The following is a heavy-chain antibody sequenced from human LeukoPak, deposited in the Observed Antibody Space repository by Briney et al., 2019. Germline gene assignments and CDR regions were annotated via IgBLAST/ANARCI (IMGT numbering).Heavy chain of an antibody. CDR2: ISGTSSAI. J-gene: IGHJ4*02. CDR3: ARGQRWSYY. Sequence: GGSLRLSCAASGFTFSDHNMKWVRQAPGKGLECISCISGTSSAIYYADSVTGRFTISRDNAKRLLYLQMNSLRDEDTAVYYCARGQRWSYYWGQGTLVTVSS. D-gene: IGHD4-23*01. V-gene: IGHV3-48*02. CDR1: GFTFSDHN.